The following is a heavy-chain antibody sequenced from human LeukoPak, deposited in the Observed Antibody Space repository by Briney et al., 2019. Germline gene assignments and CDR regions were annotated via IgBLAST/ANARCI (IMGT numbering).Heavy chain of an antibody. Sequence: SSETLSLTCAVYGVSFSGYYWSWIRQPPGKGLEWIGEINHSGSTNYNPSLKSRVTISVDTSKNQFSLKLSSVTAADTAVYYCAMICDSSGYILDYWGQGTLVTVSS. CDR3: AMICDSSGYILDY. V-gene: IGHV4-34*01. CDR2: INHSGST. CDR1: GVSFSGYY. J-gene: IGHJ4*02. D-gene: IGHD3-22*01.